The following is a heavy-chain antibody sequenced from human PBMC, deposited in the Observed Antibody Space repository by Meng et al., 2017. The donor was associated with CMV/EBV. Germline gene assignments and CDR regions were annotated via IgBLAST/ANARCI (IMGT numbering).Heavy chain of an antibody. CDR3: ARVEGYSRGWYGYWYFDL. D-gene: IGHD6-19*01. CDR1: YTCTSYG. V-gene: IGHV1-18*01. J-gene: IGHJ2*01. CDR2: ISAYNGNT. Sequence: YTCTSYGISWVRQAPGQGLEWMGWISAYNGNTNYAQKLQGRVTMTTDTSTSTAYMELRSLRSDDTAVYYCARVEGYSRGWYGYWYFDLWGRGTLVTVSS.